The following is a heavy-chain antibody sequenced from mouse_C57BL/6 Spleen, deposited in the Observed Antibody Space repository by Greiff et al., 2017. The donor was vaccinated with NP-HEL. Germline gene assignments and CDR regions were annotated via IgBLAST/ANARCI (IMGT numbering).Heavy chain of an antibody. Sequence: EVQLKESEGGLVQPGSSMKLSCTASGFTFSDYYMAWVRQVPEKGLEWVANINYDGSSTYYLDSLKSRFIISRDNAKNILYLQMSSLKSEDTATYYCARYYYGSSYFDYWGQGTTLTVSS. V-gene: IGHV5-16*01. CDR3: ARYYYGSSYFDY. J-gene: IGHJ2*01. D-gene: IGHD1-1*01. CDR2: INYDGSST. CDR1: GFTFSDYY.